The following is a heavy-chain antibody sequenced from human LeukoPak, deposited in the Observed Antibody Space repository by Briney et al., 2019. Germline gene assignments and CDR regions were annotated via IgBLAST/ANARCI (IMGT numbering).Heavy chain of an antibody. J-gene: IGHJ4*02. D-gene: IGHD4-17*01. CDR1: GVSFSGYY. CDR2: INHSGST. CDR3: ARLPGDYVAGDY. V-gene: IGHV4-34*01. Sequence: SETLSLTCAVSGVSFSGYYWSWIRQPPGKGLEWIGEINHSGSTNYNPSLKSRVTISVDTSKNQFSLKLSSVTAADTAVYYCARLPGDYVAGDYWGQGTLVTVSS.